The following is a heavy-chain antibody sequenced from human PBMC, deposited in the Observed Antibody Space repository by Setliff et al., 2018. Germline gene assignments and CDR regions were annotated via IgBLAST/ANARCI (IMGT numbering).Heavy chain of an antibody. D-gene: IGHD1-26*01. J-gene: IGHJ3*02. CDR3: ARVGPLTDDAFDI. V-gene: IGHV5-51*01. CDR1: GYTFTNYW. CDR2: IYPADPDT. Sequence: GESLKISCKGSGYTFTNYWIAWVRQMPGKGLEYMGIIYPADPDTTYSPSFQGQVTISADKSINTAYLQWSSLKASDTAIYYCARVGPLTDDAFDIWGQGTMVTVSS.